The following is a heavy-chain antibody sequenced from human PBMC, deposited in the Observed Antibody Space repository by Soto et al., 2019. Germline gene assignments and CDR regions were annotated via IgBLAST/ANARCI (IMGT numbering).Heavy chain of an antibody. CDR3: ARSHSSVTLYFDY. J-gene: IGHJ4*02. Sequence: PGGSLRLSCAASGFTFSSYWMHWVRQAPGKGLVWVSRINSDGSSTSYADSVKGRFTISRDNGKNTLYLQMNSLRAEDTAVYYCARSHSSVTLYFDYWGQGTLVTVSS. CDR1: GFTFSSYW. V-gene: IGHV3-74*01. D-gene: IGHD4-17*01. CDR2: INSDGSST.